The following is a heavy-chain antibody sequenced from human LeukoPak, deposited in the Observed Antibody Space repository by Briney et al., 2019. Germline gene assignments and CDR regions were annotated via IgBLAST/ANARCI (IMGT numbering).Heavy chain of an antibody. Sequence: GGSLRLSCEVSGFTFSSYWMNWVRQAPGKGLEWVSAISGSGGSTYYADSVKGRFTISRDNSKNTLYLQMNSLRAEDTAVYYCAKAYSSGWYFYYFDYWGQGTLVTVSS. CDR1: GFTFSSYW. D-gene: IGHD6-19*01. CDR2: ISGSGGST. J-gene: IGHJ4*02. V-gene: IGHV3-23*01. CDR3: AKAYSSGWYFYYFDY.